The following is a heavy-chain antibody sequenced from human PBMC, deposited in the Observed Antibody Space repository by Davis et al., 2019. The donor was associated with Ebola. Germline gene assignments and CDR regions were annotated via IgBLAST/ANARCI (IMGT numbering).Heavy chain of an antibody. CDR3: VKDYDYINFRYFDV. Sequence: GESLKISCSASGFTFTTYTMYWVRQAPGKGLEYVSAISSDGGAPYYADSVKGRFTISRENSKSTLYLQMTSLRAEDSAVYYCVKDYDYINFRYFDVWGRGTLVTVSS. V-gene: IGHV3-64D*06. CDR2: ISSDGGAP. CDR1: GFTFTTYT. D-gene: IGHD4-11*01. J-gene: IGHJ2*01.